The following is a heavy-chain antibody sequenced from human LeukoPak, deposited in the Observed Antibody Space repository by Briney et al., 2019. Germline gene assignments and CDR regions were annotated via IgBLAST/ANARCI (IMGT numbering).Heavy chain of an antibody. Sequence: SETLSLTCAVYGGSFSGYYWSWIRQPPVKGLEWIGEINHSGSTNYNPSLKSRVTISVDTSKNQFSLKLSSVTAADTAVYYCASYVWGRYNWFDPWGQGTLVTVSS. CDR2: INHSGST. V-gene: IGHV4-34*01. CDR1: GGSFSGYY. CDR3: ASYVWGRYNWFDP. D-gene: IGHD3-16*01. J-gene: IGHJ5*02.